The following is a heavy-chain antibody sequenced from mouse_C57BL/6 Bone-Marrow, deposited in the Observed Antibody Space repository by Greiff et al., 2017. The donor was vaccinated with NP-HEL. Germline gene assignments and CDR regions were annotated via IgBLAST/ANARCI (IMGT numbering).Heavy chain of an antibody. D-gene: IGHD2-5*01. CDR1: GYTFTSYW. CDR2: IYPGNSDT. J-gene: IGHJ3*01. CDR3: TRVDSNGAWFAY. Sequence: VQLQQSGTVLARPGASVKMSCKTSGYTFTSYWMHWVKQRPGQGLEWIGAIYPGNSDTSYNQKFKGKAKLTAVTSASTAYMELSSLTNEDSAVYYSTRVDSNGAWFAYWGQGTLVTVSA. V-gene: IGHV1-5*01.